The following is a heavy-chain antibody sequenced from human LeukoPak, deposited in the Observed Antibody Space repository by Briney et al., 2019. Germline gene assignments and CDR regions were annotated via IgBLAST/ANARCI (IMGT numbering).Heavy chain of an antibody. Sequence: SETLSLTCTVSGGSISNYYWSWIRHPPGKGREWIGYVYYNGNTNYNPSLKSRVTISVDTSKNQFSLKLSSVTAADTAVYYCARGPYDVLTAYYSFGYWGQGTLVTVSS. V-gene: IGHV4-59*08. J-gene: IGHJ4*02. CDR2: VYYNGNT. CDR1: GGSISNYY. CDR3: ARGPYDVLTAYYSFGY. D-gene: IGHD3-9*01.